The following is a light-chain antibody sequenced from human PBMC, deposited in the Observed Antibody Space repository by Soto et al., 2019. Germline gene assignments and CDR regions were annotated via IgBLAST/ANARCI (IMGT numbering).Light chain of an antibody. CDR3: QSFDINVLALI. V-gene: IGLV1-40*01. J-gene: IGLJ2*01. CDR1: NSNIGAGFG. CDR2: NNT. Sequence: QSVLTQPPSVSGAPGQRVTISCTGSNSNIGAGFGVQWYQQFPRTAPRLLIYNNTNRPLGVPDRFSASKSGTSASLAITGLRAEDEADYYCQSFDINVLALIFGVGTKLTVL.